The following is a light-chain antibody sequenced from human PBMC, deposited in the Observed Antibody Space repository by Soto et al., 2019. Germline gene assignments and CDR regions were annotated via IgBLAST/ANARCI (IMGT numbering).Light chain of an antibody. CDR2: DVS. CDR1: SSDVGGYNY. Sequence: QSALTQPASVSGSPGQSITISCTGTSSDVGGYNYVSWYQHHPGKAPKLMIYDVSNRPSGVSNRFSDSKSGNTASLTISGLQPEDEADYYCSSYTTSNTRQIVLGTGTKLTVL. J-gene: IGLJ1*01. CDR3: SSYTTSNTRQIV. V-gene: IGLV2-14*03.